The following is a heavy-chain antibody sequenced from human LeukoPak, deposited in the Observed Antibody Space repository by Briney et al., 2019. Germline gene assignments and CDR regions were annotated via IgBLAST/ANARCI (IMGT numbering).Heavy chain of an antibody. Sequence: PGGSLRLSCAASGFTFSSYSMNWVRQAPGKGLEWVSAISGSGGSTYYADSVKGRFTISRDNSKNTLYLQMNSLRAEDTAVYYCAKIRLSSTTQMNYYYYYMDVWGKGTTVTVSS. V-gene: IGHV3-23*01. CDR3: AKIRLSSTTQMNYYYYYMDV. J-gene: IGHJ6*03. CDR2: ISGSGGST. CDR1: GFTFSSYS. D-gene: IGHD5/OR15-5a*01.